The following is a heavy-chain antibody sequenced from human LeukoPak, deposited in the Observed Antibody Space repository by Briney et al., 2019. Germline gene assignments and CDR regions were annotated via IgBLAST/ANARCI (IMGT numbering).Heavy chain of an antibody. D-gene: IGHD3-22*01. CDR1: GFPFRNYA. CDR3: AREGNYYHSSGIWDFDY. CDR2: ISHDESNE. J-gene: IGHJ4*02. Sequence: GGSLRLSCAAAGFPFRNYAMHWVRQTPGKGLGWVTFISHDESNEYYADSVKGRFTISRDNSKNTLYLQMNSLRADDTAVYYCAREGNYYHSSGIWDFDYWGQGTLVTVSS. V-gene: IGHV3-30-3*01.